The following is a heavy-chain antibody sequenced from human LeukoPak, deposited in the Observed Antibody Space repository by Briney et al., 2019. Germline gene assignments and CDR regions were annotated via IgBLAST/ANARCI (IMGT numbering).Heavy chain of an antibody. CDR2: IYSGGST. V-gene: IGHV3-66*01. D-gene: IGHD3-9*01. CDR1: GFTVSSNF. Sequence: GGSLGLSCAASGFTVSSNFMSWVRQAPGKGLEWVSVIYSGGSTYYAGSVKGRFTISRDNSKNTLYLQMNSLRVEDTAVYYCALGLVTDYWGQGTLVTVSS. CDR3: ALGLVTDY. J-gene: IGHJ4*02.